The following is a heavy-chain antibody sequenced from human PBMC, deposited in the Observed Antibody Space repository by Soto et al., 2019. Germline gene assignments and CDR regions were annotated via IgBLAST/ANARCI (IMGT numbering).Heavy chain of an antibody. CDR3: AKAMRYSSSWFNYYYYGMDV. J-gene: IGHJ6*02. D-gene: IGHD6-13*01. CDR2: IYGNGAGI. Sequence: PGGSLRLSCAASGFTFSAYAMTWVRQAPGKGLESVSGIYGNGAGIQYADSVRGRFTISRDNSKNTLYLQMNSLRAEDTAVYYCAKAMRYSSSWFNYYYYGMDVWGQGTTVTVSS. CDR1: GFTFSAYA. V-gene: IGHV3-23*01.